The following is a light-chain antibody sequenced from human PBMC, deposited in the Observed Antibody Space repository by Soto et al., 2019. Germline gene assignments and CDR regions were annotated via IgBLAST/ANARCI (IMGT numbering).Light chain of an antibody. J-gene: IGKJ4*01. CDR3: QQFSSSPLT. Sequence: ESVLTLSPGTLSLSPRERATLSCRARQTVRNNDLAWYQQKPGKAPRLLIYDASSRATGIPDRFSGGGSGPDFTLTISSLQPEDFAVYYCQQFSSSPLTFGGGTKVDI. V-gene: IGKV3-20*01. CDR1: QTVRNND. CDR2: DAS.